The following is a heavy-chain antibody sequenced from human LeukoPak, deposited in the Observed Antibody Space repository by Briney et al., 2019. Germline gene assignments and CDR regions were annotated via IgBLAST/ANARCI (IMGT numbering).Heavy chain of an antibody. CDR3: ARSYSSSHLFGY. J-gene: IGHJ4*02. V-gene: IGHV4-4*09. D-gene: IGHD6-6*01. Sequence: PSETLSLTCTVSGGSISSYYWSWIRQPPGKGLEWIGYIYTSGSTNYNPSLKSRVTISVDTSKNQFSLKLSSVTAADTALYYCARSYSSSHLFGYWGQGTLVTVSS. CDR2: IYTSGST. CDR1: GGSISSYY.